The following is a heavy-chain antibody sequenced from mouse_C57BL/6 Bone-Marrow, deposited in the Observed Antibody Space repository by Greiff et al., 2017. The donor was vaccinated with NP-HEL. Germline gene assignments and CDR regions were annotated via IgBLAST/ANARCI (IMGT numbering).Heavy chain of an antibody. CDR2: IHPNSGST. CDR1: GYTFTSYW. J-gene: IGHJ3*01. D-gene: IGHD2-2*01. V-gene: IGHV1-64*01. CDR3: ARGWLRRTDGSWFAY. Sequence: QVQLKQPGAELVKPGASVKLSCKASGYTFTSYWMHWVKQRPGQGLEWIGMIHPNSGSTNYNEKFKSKATLTVDKSSSTAYMQLSSLTSEDSAVYYCARGWLRRTDGSWFAYWGQGTLVTVSA.